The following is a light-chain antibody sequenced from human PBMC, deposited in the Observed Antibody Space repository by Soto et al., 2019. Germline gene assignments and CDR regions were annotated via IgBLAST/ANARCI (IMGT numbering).Light chain of an antibody. V-gene: IGLV2-14*03. CDR2: YVD. Sequence: QSVLTQPASVSGSPGQSITISCTGTSRDVGAYDYVSWYLQYPDKAPQLLIYYVDHRPSGVSSRFSGSKSGNTASLTISGLQAEDEGDYYCCSYADGSIYFFGDGTKVTVL. CDR1: SRDVGAYDY. CDR3: CSYADGSIYF. J-gene: IGLJ1*01.